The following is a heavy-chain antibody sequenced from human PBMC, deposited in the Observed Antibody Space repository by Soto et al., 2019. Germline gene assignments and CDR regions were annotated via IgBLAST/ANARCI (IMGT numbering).Heavy chain of an antibody. V-gene: IGHV3-48*03. J-gene: IGHJ4*02. D-gene: IGHD3-22*01. Sequence: EVQVVESGGGLVQPGGSLRLSCAVSGFTFSNFEMSWVRQAPGKGLEWVSYINTSGGTIYYADSVKGRFTISRDNAKNSLYLQRNSLRAEDTAVYYCARENYDSRCYFLAYWGQGTLVTVSS. CDR2: INTSGGTI. CDR3: ARENYDSRCYFLAY. CDR1: GFTFSNFE.